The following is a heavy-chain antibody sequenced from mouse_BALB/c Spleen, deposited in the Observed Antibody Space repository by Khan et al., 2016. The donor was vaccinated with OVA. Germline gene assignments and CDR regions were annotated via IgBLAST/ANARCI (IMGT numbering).Heavy chain of an antibody. V-gene: IGHV3-2*02. CDR2: ISYSGNT. D-gene: IGHD1-1*01. CDR1: GYSITTDYA. J-gene: IGHJ2*01. Sequence: EVQLQESGPGLVKPSQSLSLTCTVTGYSITTDYAWNWIRQFPGNRLEWMGFISYSGNTKYNPYLKSRISITRDTSKNQFFLQLKSVTTEDTARDYCARVYGGDFDYWGQGTTLTVSS. CDR3: ARVYGGDFDY.